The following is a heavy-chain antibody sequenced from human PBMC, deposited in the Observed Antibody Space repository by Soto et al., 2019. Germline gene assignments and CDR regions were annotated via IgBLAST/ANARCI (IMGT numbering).Heavy chain of an antibody. D-gene: IGHD6-13*01. Sequence: VGSQRLSCAASGFTFSNYAVTWVRQAPGKGLEWVSTISGSGGSTYYADSVKGRFTISRDNSKNTLYLQMNSLRAEDTAVYYCAKDQGSSWYEIDYWGQGTLVTVSS. CDR1: GFTFSNYA. CDR2: ISGSGGST. J-gene: IGHJ4*02. V-gene: IGHV3-23*01. CDR3: AKDQGSSWYEIDY.